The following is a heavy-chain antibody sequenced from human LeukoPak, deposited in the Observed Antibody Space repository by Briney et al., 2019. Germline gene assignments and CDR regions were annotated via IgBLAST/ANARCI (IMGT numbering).Heavy chain of an antibody. J-gene: IGHJ6*03. CDR1: GFTFSNAW. CDR2: IKSKTDGGTT. Sequence: GGSLRLSCAASGFTFSNAWMSWVRQAPGKGLEWVGRIKSKTDGGTTDYAAPVKGRFTISRDDSKNTLYLQMNSLKTEDTAVYYCTTDCSGSIVYYYYMDVWGKGTTVTVSS. D-gene: IGHD3-10*02. V-gene: IGHV3-15*01. CDR3: TTDCSGSIVYYYYMDV.